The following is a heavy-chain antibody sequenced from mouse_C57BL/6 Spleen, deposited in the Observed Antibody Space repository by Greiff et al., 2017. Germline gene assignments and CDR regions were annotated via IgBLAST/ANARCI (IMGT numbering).Heavy chain of an antibody. D-gene: IGHD1-1*01. J-gene: IGHJ2*01. V-gene: IGHV1-81*01. CDR2: IYPRSGNT. Sequence: QVHVKQSGAELARPGASVKLSCKASGYTFTSYGISWVKQRTGQGLEWIGEIYPRSGNTYYNEKFKGKATLTADKSSSTAYMELRSLTSEDSAVYFCARCDGSTNFDYWGQGTGYWGQGTTRTVSS. CDR3: ARCDGSTNFDYWGQGTGY. CDR1: GYTFTSYG.